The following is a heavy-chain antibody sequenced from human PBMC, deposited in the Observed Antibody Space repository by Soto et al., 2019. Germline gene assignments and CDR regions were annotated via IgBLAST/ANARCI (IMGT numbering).Heavy chain of an antibody. Sequence: ASVKVSCKASGYTFTSYDINWVRQATGQGLEWMGWMNPNSGNTGYAQKFQGRVTMTRNTSISTAYMELSSLRSEDTAVYYCARALIRNLRHDYGDDLSGYWGQGTLVTVSS. D-gene: IGHD4-17*01. J-gene: IGHJ4*02. CDR1: GYTFTSYD. V-gene: IGHV1-8*01. CDR3: ARALIRNLRHDYGDDLSGY. CDR2: MNPNSGNT.